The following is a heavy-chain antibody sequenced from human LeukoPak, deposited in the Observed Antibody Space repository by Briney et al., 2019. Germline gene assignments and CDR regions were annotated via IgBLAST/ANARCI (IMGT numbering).Heavy chain of an antibody. Sequence: GGSLRLSCAASGFTFSKYGMHWVRQAPGKGLEWVAFIRYDGSNKYYADSVKGRFTISRDNTKNTVYLQMNSLRAKDTAVYYCALLTRSNHPYDYWGQGTLVTVSS. CDR3: ALLTRSNHPYDY. J-gene: IGHJ4*02. D-gene: IGHD3-16*02. V-gene: IGHV3-30*02. CDR2: IRYDGSNK. CDR1: GFTFSKYG.